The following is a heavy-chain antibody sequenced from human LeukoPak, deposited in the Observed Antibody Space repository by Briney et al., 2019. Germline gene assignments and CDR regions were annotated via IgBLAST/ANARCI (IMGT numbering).Heavy chain of an antibody. CDR1: GATFSSYT. J-gene: IGHJ5*02. CDR2: IIPILGIA. D-gene: IGHD2-15*01. Sequence: ASVKVSCKASGATFSSYTISWARQAPGQGLEWMGRIIPILGIANYAQKFQGRVTITADKSTSTAYMELSSLRSEDTAVYYCARDECSGGSCYSGLWFDPWGQGTLVTVSS. CDR3: ARDECSGGSCYSGLWFDP. V-gene: IGHV1-69*04.